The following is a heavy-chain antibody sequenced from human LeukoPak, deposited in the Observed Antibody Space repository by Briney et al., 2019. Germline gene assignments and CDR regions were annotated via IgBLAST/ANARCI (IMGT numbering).Heavy chain of an antibody. J-gene: IGHJ6*03. Sequence: PSETLSLTCTVSGGSISSSSYYWGWIRQPPGKGLEWIGSIYYSGSTYYNPSLKSRVTISVDTSKNQFSLKLSSVTAADTAVYYCAIPKVYYYYMDVWGKGTTVTVSS. V-gene: IGHV4-39*07. CDR3: AIPKVYYYYMDV. CDR1: GGSISSSSYY. CDR2: IYYSGST.